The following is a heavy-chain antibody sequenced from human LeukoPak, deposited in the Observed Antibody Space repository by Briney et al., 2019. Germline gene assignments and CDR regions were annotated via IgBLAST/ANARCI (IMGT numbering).Heavy chain of an antibody. Sequence: APVKVSCKASGYTFSNYGISWVRQAPGQGLEWMGWISVKNGDTTYAQKLQGRVTMTIDTSTSTAYMELRSLTSDDTAVYYCARDQSRVGGTRPVDFWGQGTLVTVSS. CDR2: ISVKNGDT. V-gene: IGHV1-18*01. J-gene: IGHJ4*02. D-gene: IGHD1-26*01. CDR3: ARDQSRVGGTRPVDF. CDR1: GYTFSNYG.